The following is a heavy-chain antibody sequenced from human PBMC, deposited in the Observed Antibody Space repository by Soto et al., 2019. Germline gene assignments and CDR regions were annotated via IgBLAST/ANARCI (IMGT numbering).Heavy chain of an antibody. D-gene: IGHD1-1*01. CDR1: GLTVSGKKY. Sequence: DVQRVESGGGLIQPGGSLRLSCAAFGLTVSGKKYMAWVRPAPGKGLEWVSGLYDVDGTYYADSVKGRFTISRDSSKNNVYLEMNSLRPDDMAVYYCASWVRQEPAYDLWGLGTTVTVSS. V-gene: IGHV3-53*01. CDR3: ASWVRQEPAYDL. CDR2: LYDVDGT. J-gene: IGHJ3*01.